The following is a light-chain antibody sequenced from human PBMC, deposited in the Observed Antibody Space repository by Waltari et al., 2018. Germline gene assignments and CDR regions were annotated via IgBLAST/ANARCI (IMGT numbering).Light chain of an antibody. V-gene: IGLV1-44*01. J-gene: IGLJ3*02. CDR2: SNT. CDR1: SSNIGRNT. Sequence: QSVLTQPPSASGTPGPRVTIPCSGSSSNIGRNTVNWYQQPPGTAPKLLFYSNTQRPSAVPDRFSGSKSGTSASLAISGLQSEDEADYYCAAWDDSLNGWVFGGGTKLTVL. CDR3: AAWDDSLNGWV.